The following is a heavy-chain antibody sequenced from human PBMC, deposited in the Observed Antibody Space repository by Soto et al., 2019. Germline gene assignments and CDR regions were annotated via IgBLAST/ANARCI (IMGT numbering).Heavy chain of an antibody. J-gene: IGHJ4*02. V-gene: IGHV3-7*05. CDR1: GFTFSSYW. CDR3: ARVVRSIVVVVAVTRRGGLDY. D-gene: IGHD2-15*01. Sequence: EVQLVESGGGLVQPGGSLRLSCAASGFTFSSYWMSWVRQAPGKGLEWVANIKQDGSEKYYVDSVKGRFTISRDNAKNSLYLKMNGLRAEDTAVYYCARVVRSIVVVVAVTRRGGLDYWGQGTLVTVSS. CDR2: IKQDGSEK.